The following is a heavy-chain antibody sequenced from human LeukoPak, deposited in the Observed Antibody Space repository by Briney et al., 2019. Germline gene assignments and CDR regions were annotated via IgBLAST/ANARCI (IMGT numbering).Heavy chain of an antibody. CDR3: ARQPGYSYGYGYYMDV. CDR2: INHSGST. Sequence: SETLSLTCAVYGGSFSGYYWSWLRQPPGKGLEWLGEINHSGSTNYNPSLKSRVTISVDTYKNPFSLKLSSVTAADTAVYYCARQPGYSYGYGYYMDVWGKGTTVTISS. CDR1: GGSFSGYY. J-gene: IGHJ6*03. V-gene: IGHV4-34*01. D-gene: IGHD5-18*01.